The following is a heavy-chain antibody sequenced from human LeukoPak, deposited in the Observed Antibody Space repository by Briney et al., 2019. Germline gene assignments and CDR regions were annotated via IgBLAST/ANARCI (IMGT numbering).Heavy chain of an antibody. V-gene: IGHV4-39*01. D-gene: IGHD3-10*01. CDR2: IYYAGST. J-gene: IGHJ5*02. CDR1: GGSISTTDYY. CDR3: ARHPIFSGTGSQLWFDP. Sequence: SETLSLTCTVSGGSISTTDYYWGWIRQPPGKGLEWIGSIYYAGSTFYKPSLRSRVTISVDTSKNQFSLTLSSVTAADTAVYYCARHPIFSGTGSQLWFDPWGQGTLVTVSS.